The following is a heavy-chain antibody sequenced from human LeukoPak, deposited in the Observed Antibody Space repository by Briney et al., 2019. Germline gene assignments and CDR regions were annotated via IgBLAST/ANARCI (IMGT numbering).Heavy chain of an antibody. J-gene: IGHJ4*02. CDR3: AKASTYYYGSGSYYYVY. D-gene: IGHD3-10*01. CDR2: ISGSGGST. CDR1: GFTLSSYA. Sequence: GVSLRLSCAASGFTLSSYAMSWVRQAPGKGLEWVSAISGSGGSTYYADSVKGRFTISRDNSKNTLYLQMNSLRAEDTAVYYCAKASTYYYGSGSYYYVYWGQGTLVTVSS. V-gene: IGHV3-23*01.